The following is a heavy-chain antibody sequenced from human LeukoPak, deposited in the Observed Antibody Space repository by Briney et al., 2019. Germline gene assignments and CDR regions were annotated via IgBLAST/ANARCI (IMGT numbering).Heavy chain of an antibody. D-gene: IGHD3-9*01. Sequence: SETLSLTCTVSGGSINSYYWSWIRQPPGKGLEWIGYIYYSGSTNYNPSLKSRVTISVDTSEKFFSLRLSSVTAADTAIYYCASSYYDILTGPTYYFDYWGQGTLVTVSS. CDR3: ASSYYDILTGPTYYFDY. J-gene: IGHJ4*02. CDR1: GGSINSYY. CDR2: IYYSGST. V-gene: IGHV4-59*01.